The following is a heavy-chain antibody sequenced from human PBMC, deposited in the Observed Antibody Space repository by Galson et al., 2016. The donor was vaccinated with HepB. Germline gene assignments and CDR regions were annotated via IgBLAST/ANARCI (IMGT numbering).Heavy chain of an antibody. J-gene: IGHJ4*02. CDR1: GFTFSDYF. Sequence: SLRLSCATSGFTFSDYFMSWVRQAPGKGLEWISFIGYGGTPTYYADSVKGRFTISRDNAKSSLYLEMNSLRPEDTAVYYCATQGHRWGQGTLVTVSS. CDR2: IGYGGTPT. CDR3: ATQGHR. V-gene: IGHV3-11*01.